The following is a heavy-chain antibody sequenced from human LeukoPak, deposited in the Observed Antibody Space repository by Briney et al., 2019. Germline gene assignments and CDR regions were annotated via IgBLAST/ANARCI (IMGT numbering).Heavy chain of an antibody. CDR1: GFTFSTYY. CDR3: ARDLGGYSYGSHFDY. J-gene: IGHJ4*02. V-gene: IGHV3-21*01. Sequence: GGSLRLSCAASGFTFSTYYMNWVRQAPGKGLEWVSSITTSSSYIYCADSVKGRFTISRDNAKNSLYLQMNSLRAEDTAVYYCARDLGGYSYGSHFDYWGQGTLVTVSS. D-gene: IGHD5-18*01. CDR2: ITTSSSYI.